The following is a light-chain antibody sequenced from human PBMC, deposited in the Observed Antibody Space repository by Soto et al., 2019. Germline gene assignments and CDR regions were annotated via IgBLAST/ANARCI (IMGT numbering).Light chain of an antibody. V-gene: IGKV1-9*01. CDR1: QDISRF. CDR3: QQLDSYPIT. J-gene: IGKJ5*01. CDR2: DAS. Sequence: DIQLTQSPSFLSASVGDRVTIICRASQDISRFLAWYQQKPGKAPNLLMYDASTLQRGVPSRFSGSGSGTEFTLTISILQPEDFATYYCQQLDSYPITFGQGTRLQIK.